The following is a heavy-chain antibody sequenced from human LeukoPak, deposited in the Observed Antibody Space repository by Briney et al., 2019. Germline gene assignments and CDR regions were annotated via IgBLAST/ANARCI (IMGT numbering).Heavy chain of an antibody. V-gene: IGHV3-21*01. J-gene: IGHJ4*02. CDR1: GFTFSSYS. D-gene: IGHD6-19*01. CDR2: ISSSSYI. CDR3: ARSRGYSSSDFDY. Sequence: GGSLRLSCAASGFTFSSYSMNWVRQAPGKGLEWVSSISSSSYIYYADSVKGRFTISRDNAKNSLYLQMNSLRAEDTAVYYCARSRGYSSSDFDYWGQGTLVTVSS.